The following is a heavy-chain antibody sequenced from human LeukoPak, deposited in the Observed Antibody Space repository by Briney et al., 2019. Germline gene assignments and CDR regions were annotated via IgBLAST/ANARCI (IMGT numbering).Heavy chain of an antibody. J-gene: IGHJ4*02. V-gene: IGHV4-31*03. Sequence: SETLSLTCTVSGGSISSGGYYWSWIRLHPGKGLEWIGYIYYSGSTYYNPSLKSRVTISVDTSKNQFSLKLSSVTAADTAVYYCARVRNPYYFDYWGQGTLVTVSS. CDR3: ARVRNPYYFDY. CDR1: GGSISSGGYY. CDR2: IYYSGST.